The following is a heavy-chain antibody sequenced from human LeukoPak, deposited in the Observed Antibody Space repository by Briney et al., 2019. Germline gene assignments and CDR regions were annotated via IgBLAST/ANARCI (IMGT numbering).Heavy chain of an antibody. D-gene: IGHD1-7*01. CDR2: IYYSGST. J-gene: IGHJ4*02. V-gene: IGHV4-39*01. Sequence: SETLSLTCTVSGGSISSSSYYWGWIRQPPGKGLEWIGSIYYSGSTYYNPSLKSRVTISVDTSKYQFSLKLSSVTAVDTAVYYCARHNWNYEIYFDYWGQGTLVTVSS. CDR1: GGSISSSSYY. CDR3: ARHNWNYEIYFDY.